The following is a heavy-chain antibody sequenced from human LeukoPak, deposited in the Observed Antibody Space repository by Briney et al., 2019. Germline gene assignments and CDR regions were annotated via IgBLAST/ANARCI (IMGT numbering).Heavy chain of an antibody. D-gene: IGHD6-13*01. CDR1: GGSISPYY. CDR3: ARAGSSWSTGYYFDY. J-gene: IGHJ4*02. Sequence: PSETLSLTCTVSGGSISPYYWTWIRQPPGKGLEWIGYIYYTGSTNYNPSLKSRGTISADTSKNQFSLKLSSVTAADTAVYYCARAGSSWSTGYYFDYWGQGTLVTVSS. CDR2: IYYTGST. V-gene: IGHV4-59*01.